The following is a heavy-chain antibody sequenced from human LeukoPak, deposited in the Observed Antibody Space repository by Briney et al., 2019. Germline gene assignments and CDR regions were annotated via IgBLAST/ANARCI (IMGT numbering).Heavy chain of an antibody. D-gene: IGHD3-10*01. CDR1: GFTFSSYA. V-gene: IGHV3-23*01. CDR2: SSGRGIST. J-gene: IGHJ4*02. CDR3: ANLLSTNSGSGSPFEN. Sequence: PGGSLRLSCEASGFTFSSYAMTWVRQASGEGLEWVSASSGRGISTYYADSVKGRFTISRDNSRNTLFLQMNSLRAEDTAVYYCANLLSTNSGSGSPFENWGQGTLVTVSS.